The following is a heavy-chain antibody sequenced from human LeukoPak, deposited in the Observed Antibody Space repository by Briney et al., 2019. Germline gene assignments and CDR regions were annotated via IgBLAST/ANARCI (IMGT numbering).Heavy chain of an antibody. V-gene: IGHV3-30*04. CDR2: ISYDGSNK. Sequence: GGSLRLSCAASGFTFSSYAMHWVRQAPGKGLEWVAVISYDGSNKYYADSVKGRFTISRDNAKNSLYLQMNSLRAEDTAVYYCARDLIIWGASLLGAFDIWGQGTMVTVSS. CDR1: GFTFSSYA. CDR3: ARDLIIWGASLLGAFDI. D-gene: IGHD3-16*01. J-gene: IGHJ3*02.